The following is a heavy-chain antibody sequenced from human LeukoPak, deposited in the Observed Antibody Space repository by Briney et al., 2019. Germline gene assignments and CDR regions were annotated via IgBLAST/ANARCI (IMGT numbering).Heavy chain of an antibody. CDR2: IYPGDSDT. Sequence: GESLKISCKGSGYSFTSYWIGWVRQMPGKGLEWMGIIYPGDSDTRYSPSFQGQVSISADTSISTAYLQWISLKASDTAMYYCARQKDSLWFGESWGQGTLVTVSS. CDR3: ARQKDSLWFGES. V-gene: IGHV5-51*01. D-gene: IGHD3-10*01. J-gene: IGHJ5*02. CDR1: GYSFTSYW.